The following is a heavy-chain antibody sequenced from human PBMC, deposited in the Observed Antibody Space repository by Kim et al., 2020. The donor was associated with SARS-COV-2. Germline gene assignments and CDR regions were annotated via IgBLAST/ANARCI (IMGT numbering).Heavy chain of an antibody. J-gene: IGHJ4*02. CDR1: GGSFSGYY. Sequence: SETLSLTCAVYGGSFSGYYWSWIRQPPGKGLEWIGEINHSGSTNYNPSLKSRVTISVDTSKNQFSLKLSSVTAADTAVYYCARGFPYITPQGDYWGQGTLVTVSS. D-gene: IGHD3-10*01. V-gene: IGHV4-34*01. CDR3: ARGFPYITPQGDY. CDR2: INHSGST.